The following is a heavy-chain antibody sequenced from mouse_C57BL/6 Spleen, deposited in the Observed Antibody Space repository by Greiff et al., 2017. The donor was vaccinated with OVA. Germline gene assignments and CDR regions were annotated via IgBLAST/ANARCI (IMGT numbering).Heavy chain of an antibody. CDR1: GYTFTSYW. Sequence: QVQLQQPGAELVMPGASVKLSCKASGYTFTSYWMHWVKQRHGQGLEWIGEIDPSDSYTNYNQKFKGKSTLTVDKSSSTAYMQLSSLTSEDSAVYYCARRWDGWYFDVWGTGTTVTVSS. V-gene: IGHV1-69*01. J-gene: IGHJ1*03. CDR3: ARRWDGWYFDV. CDR2: IDPSDSYT. D-gene: IGHD4-1*01.